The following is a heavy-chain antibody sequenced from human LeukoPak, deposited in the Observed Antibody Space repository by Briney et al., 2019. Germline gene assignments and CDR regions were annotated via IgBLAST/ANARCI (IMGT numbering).Heavy chain of an antibody. CDR3: AGVRSYYFDY. Sequence: SETLSLTCAVYGGSFSGYYWSWIRQPPGKELEWIGEINHSGSTNYNPSLKSRVTISVDTSKNQFSLKLSSVTAADTAVYYCAGVRSYYFDYWGQGTLVTVSS. CDR2: INHSGST. CDR1: GGSFSGYY. J-gene: IGHJ4*02. V-gene: IGHV4-34*01. D-gene: IGHD4-17*01.